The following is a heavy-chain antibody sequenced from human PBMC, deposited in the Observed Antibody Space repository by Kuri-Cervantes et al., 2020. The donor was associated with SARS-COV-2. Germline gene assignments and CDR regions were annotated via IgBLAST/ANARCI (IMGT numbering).Heavy chain of an antibody. J-gene: IGHJ6*02. V-gene: IGHV1-3*01. Sequence: ASVKVSCKASGYTFTSYAMHWVRQAPGQRLEWMGWINAGNGNTKYSQKFQGRVTITRDTSASTAYMELSSLRSEDTAVYYCARAFVVVVAAWRTGMEVWGQGTTVTVSS. CDR3: ARAFVVVVAAWRTGMEV. D-gene: IGHD2-15*01. CDR2: INAGNGNT. CDR1: GYTFTSYA.